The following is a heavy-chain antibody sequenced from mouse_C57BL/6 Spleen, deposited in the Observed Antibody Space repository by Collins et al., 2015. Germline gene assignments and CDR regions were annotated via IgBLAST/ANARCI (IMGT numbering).Heavy chain of an antibody. CDR3: ARGGGTTVVATNFDY. J-gene: IGHJ2*01. D-gene: IGHD1-1*01. Sequence: QVQLQQPGAELVMPGASVKLSCKASGYTFTSYWMHWVKQRPGQGLEWIGEIDPSDSYTNCNQKFKGKSTLTVDKSSSTAYMQLSSLTSEDSAVYYCARGGGTTVVATNFDYWGQGTHSHSLL. V-gene: IGHV1-69*01. CDR2: IDPSDSYT. CDR1: GYTFTSYW.